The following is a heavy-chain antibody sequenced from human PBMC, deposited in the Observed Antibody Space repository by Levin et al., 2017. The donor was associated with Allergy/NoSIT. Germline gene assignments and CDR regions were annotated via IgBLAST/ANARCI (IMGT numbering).Heavy chain of an antibody. CDR2: INHSGST. J-gene: IGHJ4*02. CDR3: ARPRGDCSGGSCYSN. Sequence: RPSETLSLTCAVYGGSFSSYYWSWIRQPPGKGLEWIGEINHSGSTNYNPSLKSRVTISVDTSKNQFSLKLISVTAADTAVYYCARPRGDCSGGSCYSNWGQGTLVTVSS. D-gene: IGHD2-15*01. V-gene: IGHV4-34*01. CDR1: GGSFSSYY.